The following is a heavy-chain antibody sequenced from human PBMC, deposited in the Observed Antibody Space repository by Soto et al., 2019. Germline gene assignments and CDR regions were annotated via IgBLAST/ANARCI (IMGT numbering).Heavy chain of an antibody. V-gene: IGHV3-13*01. CDR3: ARAIATAGSIYYGMDV. J-gene: IGHJ6*02. D-gene: IGHD6-13*01. Sequence: GGSLRLSCAASGFTFSSYDMHWVRQATGKGLEWVSAIGTAGDTYYPGSVKGRFTISGENAKNSLYLQMNSLRAGDTAVYYCARAIATAGSIYYGMDVWGQGTTVTVSS. CDR1: GFTFSSYD. CDR2: IGTAGDT.